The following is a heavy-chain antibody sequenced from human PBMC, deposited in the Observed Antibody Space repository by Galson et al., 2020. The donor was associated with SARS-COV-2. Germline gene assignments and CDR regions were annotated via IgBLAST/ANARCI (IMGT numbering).Heavy chain of an antibody. V-gene: IGHV3-23*01. CDR2: ISGGGGST. CDR3: AKDRGNDYGDQLDF. Sequence: GGSLKLSCAASGFPFSEYAMAWASQEPGKGLEWVTGISGGGGSTYYADSVKGRFTISRDISQNTVYLQMSSLRAEDTAVYYCAKDRGNDYGDQLDFWGQGTQVTVSS. CDR1: GFPFSEYA. J-gene: IGHJ4*02. D-gene: IGHD4-17*01.